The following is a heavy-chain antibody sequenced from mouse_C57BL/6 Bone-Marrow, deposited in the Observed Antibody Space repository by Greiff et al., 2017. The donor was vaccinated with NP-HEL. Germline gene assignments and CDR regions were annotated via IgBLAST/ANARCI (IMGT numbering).Heavy chain of an antibody. CDR3: ARENGYYVDY. J-gene: IGHJ2*01. CDR2: INYDGSST. CDR1: GFTFSDYY. Sequence: EVQLVESEGGLVQPGSSMKLSCTASGFTFSDYYMAWVRQVPEKGLEWVANINYDGSSTYYLDSLKSRFIISRDNAKNILYLQMSSLKSEDTATYYCARENGYYVDYWGQGTTLTVSS. V-gene: IGHV5-16*01. D-gene: IGHD2-2*01.